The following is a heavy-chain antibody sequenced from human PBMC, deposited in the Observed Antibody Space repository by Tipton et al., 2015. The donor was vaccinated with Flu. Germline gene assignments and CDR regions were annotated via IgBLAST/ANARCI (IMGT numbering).Heavy chain of an antibody. CDR1: GFTFSNYW. V-gene: IGHV3-7*01. CDR3: ASLKVLSLGSHYSGMDV. Sequence: SLRLSCAASGFTFSNYWMNWVRQVPGKGLEWVANIKQDGSEKYYVDSVKGRFTISRDYAKKSLYLQMNSLRAEDTAVYFCASLKVLSLGSHYSGMDVWGLGTTVTVSS. D-gene: IGHD1-26*01. J-gene: IGHJ6*02. CDR2: IKQDGSEK.